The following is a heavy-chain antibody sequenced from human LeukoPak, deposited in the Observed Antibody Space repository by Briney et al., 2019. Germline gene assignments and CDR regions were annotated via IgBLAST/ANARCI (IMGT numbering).Heavy chain of an antibody. J-gene: IGHJ2*01. V-gene: IGHV4-30-2*01. CDR2: IYHSGST. CDR1: GGSISSGGYS. D-gene: IGHD3-10*01. CDR3: ARVSPSNTPDGSGYWYFDL. Sequence: SETLSLTCAVSGGSISSGGYSWSWIRQPPGKGLEWIGYIYHSGSTYYNPSLKSRVTISVDRSKNQFSLKLSSVTAADTAVYYCARVSPSNTPDGSGYWYFDLWGRGTLVTVSS.